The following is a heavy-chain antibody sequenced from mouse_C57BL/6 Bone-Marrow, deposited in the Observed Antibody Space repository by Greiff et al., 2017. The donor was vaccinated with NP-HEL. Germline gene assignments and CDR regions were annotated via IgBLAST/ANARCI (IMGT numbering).Heavy chain of an antibody. D-gene: IGHD2-1*01. Sequence: QVQLQQSGAELARPGASVKLSCKASGYTFTSYGISWVKQRTGQGLEWIGEIYPRSGNTYYNEKFKGKATLTADNSSRTAYMELRSLTSEDSAVYFCARIDGNYVGYYFDYWGQGTTLTVSS. CDR3: ARIDGNYVGYYFDY. CDR1: GYTFTSYG. CDR2: IYPRSGNT. V-gene: IGHV1-81*01. J-gene: IGHJ2*01.